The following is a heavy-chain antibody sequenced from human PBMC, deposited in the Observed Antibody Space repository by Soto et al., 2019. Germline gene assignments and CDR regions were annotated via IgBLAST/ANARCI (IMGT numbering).Heavy chain of an antibody. CDR2: ISGSGGST. CDR3: AKRSGPLVVAATQPYYYYGMDV. CDR1: GFTFSSYA. D-gene: IGHD2-15*01. Sequence: GGSLRLSCAASGFTFSSYAMSWVRQAQGKGLEWVSAISGSGGSTYYADSVKGRFTISRDNSKNTLYLQMNSLRAEDTAVYYCAKRSGPLVVAATQPYYYYGMDVWGQGTTVTVSS. J-gene: IGHJ6*02. V-gene: IGHV3-23*01.